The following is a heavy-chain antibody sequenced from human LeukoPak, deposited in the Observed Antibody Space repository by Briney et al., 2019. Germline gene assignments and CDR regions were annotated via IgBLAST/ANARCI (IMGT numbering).Heavy chain of an antibody. J-gene: IGHJ4*02. CDR2: ISSSGSTI. Sequence: GGSLRLSCAASGFTFSSYEMNWVRQAPGKGLEWVSYISSSGSTIYYADSVKGRFTISRDNAKNSLYLQMNSLRAEDTAVYYCARDGGYYSSTSCSDYFDYWGQGTLVTVSS. V-gene: IGHV3-48*03. D-gene: IGHD2-2*01. CDR1: GFTFSSYE. CDR3: ARDGGYYSSTSCSDYFDY.